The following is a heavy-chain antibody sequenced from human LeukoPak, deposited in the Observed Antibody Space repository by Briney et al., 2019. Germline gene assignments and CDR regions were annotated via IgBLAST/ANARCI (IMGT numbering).Heavy chain of an antibody. J-gene: IGHJ4*02. CDR3: AREGFDY. Sequence: VASVTVSCTASGYTFTSYDINWVRQATGQGLEWLAYMNANSGNTGSAQKFQGRVTVTMNTSTRTAYMELSSLRSEDTAVYYCAREGFDYWGQGTLVTVSS. V-gene: IGHV1-8*01. CDR2: MNANSGNT. CDR1: GYTFTSYD.